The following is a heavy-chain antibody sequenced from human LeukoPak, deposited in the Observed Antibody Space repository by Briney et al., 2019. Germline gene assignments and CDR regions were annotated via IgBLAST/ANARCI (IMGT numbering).Heavy chain of an antibody. CDR3: AKDRGTQYSSGWIDY. CDR1: SSDY. V-gene: IGHV3-30*02. D-gene: IGHD6-19*01. Sequence: SSDYWGWIRQAPGKGLEWVAFIRYDGSNKYYADSVKGRFTISRDNSKNTLYLQFNSLRVEDTSIYYCAKDRGTQYSSGWIDYWGQGTLVTVSS. CDR2: IRYDGSNK. J-gene: IGHJ4*02.